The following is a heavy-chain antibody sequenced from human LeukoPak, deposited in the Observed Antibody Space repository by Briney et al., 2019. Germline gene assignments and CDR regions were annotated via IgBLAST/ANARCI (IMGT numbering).Heavy chain of an antibody. D-gene: IGHD3-9*01. CDR1: GFTFSSYG. J-gene: IGHJ4*02. CDR2: IRYDGSNK. Sequence: PGGSLRLSCAASGFTFSSYGMHWVRQAPGEGLEWVAFIRYDGSNKYYADSVKGRFTISRDNSKNTLYPQMNSLRAEDTAVYYCAKAPRYFDWLLGSGFDYWGQGTLVTVSS. CDR3: AKAPRYFDWLLGSGFDY. V-gene: IGHV3-30*02.